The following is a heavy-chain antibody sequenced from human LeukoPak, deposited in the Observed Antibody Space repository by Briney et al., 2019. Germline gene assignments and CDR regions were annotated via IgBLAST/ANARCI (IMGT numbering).Heavy chain of an antibody. D-gene: IGHD2-2*01. CDR2: ISAYNSNT. J-gene: IGHJ3*02. Sequence: VASVKVSCKASGYTFTSYGISWVRQAPGQGLEWMGWISAYNSNTNYAQKLQGRVTMTTDTSTSTAYMELRSLRSDDTAVYYCAREFRKDRQLPDAFDIWGQGTMVTVSS. V-gene: IGHV1-18*01. CDR3: AREFRKDRQLPDAFDI. CDR1: GYTFTSYG.